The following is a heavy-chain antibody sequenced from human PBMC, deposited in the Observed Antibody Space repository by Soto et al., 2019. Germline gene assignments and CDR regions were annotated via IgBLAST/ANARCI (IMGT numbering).Heavy chain of an antibody. Sequence: LRLSCNVSGFTFGNYYMSWIRQAPGKGLESISYISSRGVTIYYADSVKGRFTISRDNAKNSLFLQMDSLRAEDTAVYYCARVTASGWFVNGRDYFDHWGQGTLVTVSS. CDR2: ISSRGVTI. D-gene: IGHD6-19*01. V-gene: IGHV3-11*01. J-gene: IGHJ4*02. CDR3: ARVTASGWFVNGRDYFDH. CDR1: GFTFGNYY.